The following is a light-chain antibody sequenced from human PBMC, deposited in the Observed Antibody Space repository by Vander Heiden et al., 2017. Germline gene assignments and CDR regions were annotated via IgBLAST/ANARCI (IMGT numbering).Light chain of an antibody. Sequence: SVLTHPPPASGTPGPRVTISCSERSHDIGSNDVYWYQQLPGTAPNLLIYGNNHRPSGVPERFSGSNSGNTATLAISGLRAEDEADYYCPAWDDSRSGVVFGGGTKLTVL. CDR1: SHDIGSND. J-gene: IGLJ2*01. V-gene: IGLV1-47*01. CDR3: PAWDDSRSGVV. CDR2: GNN.